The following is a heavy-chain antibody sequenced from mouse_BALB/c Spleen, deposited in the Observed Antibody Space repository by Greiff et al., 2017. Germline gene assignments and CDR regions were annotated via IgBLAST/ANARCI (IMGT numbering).Heavy chain of an antibody. V-gene: IGHV1S22*01. CDR1: GYTFTSYW. J-gene: IGHJ2*01. Sequence: LQQPGSELVRPGASVKLSCKASGYTFTSYWMHWVKQRPGQGLEWIGNIYPGSGSTNYDEKFKSKATLTVDTSSSTAYMQLSSLTSEDSAVYYCTRGGYGNYVGYFDYWGQGTTPTVSS. CDR2: IYPGSGST. CDR3: TRGGYGNYVGYFDY. D-gene: IGHD2-10*02.